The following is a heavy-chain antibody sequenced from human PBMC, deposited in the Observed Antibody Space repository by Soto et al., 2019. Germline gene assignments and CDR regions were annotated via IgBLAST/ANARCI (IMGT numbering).Heavy chain of an antibody. CDR2: IYYSGST. Sequence: SETLSLTCTVSGGSISSYYWSWIRQPPGKGLEWIGYIYYSGSTNYNPSLKSRVTISVDTSKNQFSLKLSSVTAADTAVYYCARDTAASDRFDPWGQGTLVTVSA. J-gene: IGHJ5*02. D-gene: IGHD6-13*01. CDR1: GGSISSYY. V-gene: IGHV4-59*01. CDR3: ARDTAASDRFDP.